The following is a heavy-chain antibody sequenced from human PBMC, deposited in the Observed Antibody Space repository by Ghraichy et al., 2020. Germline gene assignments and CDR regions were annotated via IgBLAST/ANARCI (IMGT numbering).Heavy chain of an antibody. CDR1: GFTFSSYS. Sequence: GGSLRLSCAASGFTFSSYSMNWVRQAPGKGLEWVSYISSSSSTIYYADSVKGRFTISRDNAKNSLYLQMNSLRDEDTAVYYCARDRMIVGAPGGAFDIWGQGTMVTVSS. J-gene: IGHJ3*02. CDR2: ISSSSSTI. CDR3: ARDRMIVGAPGGAFDI. V-gene: IGHV3-48*02. D-gene: IGHD1-26*01.